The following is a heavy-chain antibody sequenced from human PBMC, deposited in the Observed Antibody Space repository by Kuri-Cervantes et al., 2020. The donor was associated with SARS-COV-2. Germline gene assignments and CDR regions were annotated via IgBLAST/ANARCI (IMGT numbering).Heavy chain of an antibody. V-gene: IGHV1-2*02. CDR2: ISPNSGGT. D-gene: IGHD3-22*01. J-gene: IGHJ3*02. CDR1: GYTFTGYY. Sequence: SVPVSCKASGYTFTGYYMHWVRQAPGQGLEWMGWISPNSGGTNYAQQFQGRVTMTRDTSISTAYMELSRLRSDDTAVYYCARWGLNYFDSSGQYDFVIWGQGTVVTVSS. CDR3: ARWGLNYFDSSGQYDFVI.